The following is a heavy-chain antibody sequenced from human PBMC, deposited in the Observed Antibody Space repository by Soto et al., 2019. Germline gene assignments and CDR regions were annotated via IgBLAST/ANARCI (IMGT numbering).Heavy chain of an antibody. CDR1: GFIVSDTY. J-gene: IGHJ3*02. V-gene: IGHV3-66*01. Sequence: GVSLRLSCTASGFIVSDTYVNWVRQAPGKGLEWVSVISNRGDTHYADSVRGRFSLSRDISDNTLHLQMNNLRVEDTAVYYCAREPRYCRGGSCSITGDAYDIWGQGTMVTVSS. CDR3: AREPRYCRGGSCSITGDAYDI. D-gene: IGHD2-15*01. CDR2: ISNRGDT.